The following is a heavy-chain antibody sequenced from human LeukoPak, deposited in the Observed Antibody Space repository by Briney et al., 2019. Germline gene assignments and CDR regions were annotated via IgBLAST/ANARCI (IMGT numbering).Heavy chain of an antibody. J-gene: IGHJ4*02. CDR1: GFTFSSYA. Sequence: QPGGSLRLSCAASGFTFSSYAMHWVRQAPGKGLEWVAVISYDGSNKYYADSVKGRFTISRDNSKNTLYLQMNSLRAEDTAVYYCARDEMGGHFENWGQGTLVTVSS. V-gene: IGHV3-30-3*01. CDR3: ARDEMGGHFEN. CDR2: ISYDGSNK. D-gene: IGHD5-24*01.